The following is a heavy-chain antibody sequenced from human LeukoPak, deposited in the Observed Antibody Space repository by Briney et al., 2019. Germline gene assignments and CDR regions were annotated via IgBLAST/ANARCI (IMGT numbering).Heavy chain of an antibody. CDR1: GLTVGSND. CDR2: IYSGGST. J-gene: IGHJ4*02. CDR3: ARAGDARGSADY. Sequence: GGSLRGSCAASGLTVGSNDMNWVRQAPGKGLEWVSVIYSGGSTYYADSVKDRFNISRDNSKNTLYLQMNSLRVEDTAVYYCARAGDARGSADYWGQGTLVTVSS. V-gene: IGHV3-66*01. D-gene: IGHD3-10*01.